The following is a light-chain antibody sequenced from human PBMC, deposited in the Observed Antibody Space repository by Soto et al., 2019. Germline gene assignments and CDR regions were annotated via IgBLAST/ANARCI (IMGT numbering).Light chain of an antibody. CDR2: SSS. J-gene: IGKJ5*01. CDR1: RTITKF. Sequence: DIQMTQSPSSRSASVGDRVTITSRASRTITKFLNWYHQKPGKAPNLLIYSSSNLESGVPTRFSGTGSGTDFALTISSLQPEDFGTYYCHQSFGSPFTFGQGTRVDIK. V-gene: IGKV1-39*01. CDR3: HQSFGSPFT.